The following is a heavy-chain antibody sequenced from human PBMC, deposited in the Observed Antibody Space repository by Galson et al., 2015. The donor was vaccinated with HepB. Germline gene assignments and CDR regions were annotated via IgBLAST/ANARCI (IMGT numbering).Heavy chain of an antibody. J-gene: IGHJ4*02. V-gene: IGHV1-2*02. CDR2: INPKSGYT. Sequence: SVKVSCKASGNIFSADYYHWVRHAPGQGLEYMGGINPKSGYTNSAQNFQGRVTMTRDTSINTLYMEVSRLTSDDTAVYYCASERYSQNLKEFDYWGQGTLVTVSS. D-gene: IGHD5-18*01. CDR3: ASERYSQNLKEFDY. CDR1: GNIFSADY.